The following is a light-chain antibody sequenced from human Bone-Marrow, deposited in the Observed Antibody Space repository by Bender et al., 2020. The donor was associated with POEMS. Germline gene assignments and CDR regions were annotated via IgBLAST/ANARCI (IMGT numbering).Light chain of an antibody. CDR1: SSKFGSYP. CDR2: NNS. J-gene: IGLJ3*02. V-gene: IGLV1-44*01. CDR3: ATWDDSLNGWV. Sequence: SVLTQPPSASGTPGQRVTISCSGSSSKFGSYPVNWYKQLPGAAPKLVIFNNSQRPSGVPDRFSGSNSGTSASLAISGLLSDDEADFYCATWDDSLNGWVFGGGTKLTVL.